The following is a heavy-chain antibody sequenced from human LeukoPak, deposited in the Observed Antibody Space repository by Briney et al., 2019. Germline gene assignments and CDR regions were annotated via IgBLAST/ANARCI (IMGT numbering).Heavy chain of an antibody. CDR3: AKFPFGAHLVDY. J-gene: IGHJ4*02. CDR1: GFAFNSYA. D-gene: IGHD1-26*01. Sequence: PGGSLRLSCAASGFAFNSYAMHWVRQAPGKGLEWVAVISYDGSNKYYTDSVKGRFTISRDNSKNTLYLQMNSLRAEDTAVYYCAKFPFGAHLVDYWGQGTLVTVSS. V-gene: IGHV3-30-3*02. CDR2: ISYDGSNK.